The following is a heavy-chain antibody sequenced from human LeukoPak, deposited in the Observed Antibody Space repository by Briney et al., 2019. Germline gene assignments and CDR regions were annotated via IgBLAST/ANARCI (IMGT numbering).Heavy chain of an antibody. CDR2: INPNSGGT. V-gene: IGHV1-2*02. Sequence: ASVKVSCKASGYTFTGYYMHWVRQAPGQGLGWMGWINPNSGGTNDAQKFQGRVTMTRDTSISTAYMELSRLRSDDTAVYYCAREMGRGSGYQEDYWGQGTLVTVSS. CDR3: AREMGRGSGYQEDY. J-gene: IGHJ4*02. CDR1: GYTFTGYY. D-gene: IGHD3-10*01.